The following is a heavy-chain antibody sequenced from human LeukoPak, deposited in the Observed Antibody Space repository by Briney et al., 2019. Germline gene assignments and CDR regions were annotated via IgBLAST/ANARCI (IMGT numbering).Heavy chain of an antibody. CDR1: GFTFSSYA. J-gene: IGHJ4*02. D-gene: IGHD1-14*01. V-gene: IGHV3-23*01. CDR3: AKDRTYMSRYYFDY. Sequence: GGSLRLSCAASGFTFSSYAMSWVRQAPGKGLEWVSAISGSGGSTYYADSVKDRFTISRDNSKNTLYLQMSSLRAEDTAVYSCAKDRTYMSRYYFDYWGQGTLVTVSS. CDR2: ISGSGGST.